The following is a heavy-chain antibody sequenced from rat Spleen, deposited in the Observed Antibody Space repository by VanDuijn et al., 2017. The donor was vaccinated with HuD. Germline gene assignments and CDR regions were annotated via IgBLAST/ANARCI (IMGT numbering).Heavy chain of an antibody. CDR3: TRLYYSNWFAY. V-gene: IGHV5-22*01. CDR1: GFTFSNYD. CDR2: ISYEGSST. J-gene: IGHJ3*01. Sequence: EVQLVESGGGLMQPGRSMKLSCAASGFTFSNYDMAWVRQAPTKGLEWVASISYEGSSTYYRDPEKGRFTISRDNAKSTLYLQMDSLRSEDTATYYCTRLYYSNWFAYWGQGTLVTVSS. D-gene: IGHD1-1*01.